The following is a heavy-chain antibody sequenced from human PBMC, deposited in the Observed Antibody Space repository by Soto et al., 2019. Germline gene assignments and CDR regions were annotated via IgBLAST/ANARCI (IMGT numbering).Heavy chain of an antibody. D-gene: IGHD3-16*01. CDR3: ARDRVAGIWGDAFDI. CDR1: GYTLTTFF. Sequence: ASVKVSCKASGYTLTTFFMHWVRQAPGQGLEWMGVINPGYPAGRSTTYAQKFQGRVTMTTDTSTSTAYMDLRSLTSDDTAVYYCARDRVAGIWGDAFDIWGQGTMVTVSS. J-gene: IGHJ3*02. V-gene: IGHV1-46*01. CDR2: INPGYPAGRST.